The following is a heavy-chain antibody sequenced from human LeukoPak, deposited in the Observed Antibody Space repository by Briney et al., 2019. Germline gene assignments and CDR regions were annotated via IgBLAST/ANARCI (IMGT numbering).Heavy chain of an antibody. V-gene: IGHV4-59*01. J-gene: IGHJ3*02. Sequence: SSETLSLTCTVSGGSISSYYWNWIRQPPGKGLEWIGYIYYSGITNYNPSLKSRVTISVDTPKSQFSLKLSSVTAAGTAVYYCARAGRWEGRPHAFDIWGHGTMVTVSS. CDR1: GGSISSYY. D-gene: IGHD1-26*01. CDR3: ARAGRWEGRPHAFDI. CDR2: IYYSGIT.